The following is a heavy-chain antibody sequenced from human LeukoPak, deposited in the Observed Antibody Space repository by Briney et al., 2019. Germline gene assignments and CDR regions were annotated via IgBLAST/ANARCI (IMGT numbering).Heavy chain of an antibody. V-gene: IGHV1-58*02. Sequence: ASEKVSCKASGFTFTSSAMQWVRQARGQRLEWIGWIVVGSGNTNYAQKFQERVTITRDMSTSTAYMELSSLRSEDTAVYYCAADPRPRYCSGGSCYSMASFDLWGRGTLVTVSS. CDR3: AADPRPRYCSGGSCYSMASFDL. J-gene: IGHJ2*01. CDR1: GFTFTSSA. CDR2: IVVGSGNT. D-gene: IGHD2-15*01.